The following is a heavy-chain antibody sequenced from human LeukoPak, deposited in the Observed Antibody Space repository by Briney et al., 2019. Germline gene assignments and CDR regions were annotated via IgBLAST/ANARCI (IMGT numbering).Heavy chain of an antibody. CDR1: GGSISSGGYY. V-gene: IGHV4-31*03. CDR2: IYYSGST. J-gene: IGHJ4*02. CDR3: ARGRAAAGLFDY. Sequence: SETLSLTCTVSGGSISSGGYYWSWIRQHPGKGLEWIAYIYYSGSTYYNPSLKSRVTISVDTSKNQFSLKLSSVTAADTAVYYCARGRAAAGLFDYWGQGTLVTVSS. D-gene: IGHD6-13*01.